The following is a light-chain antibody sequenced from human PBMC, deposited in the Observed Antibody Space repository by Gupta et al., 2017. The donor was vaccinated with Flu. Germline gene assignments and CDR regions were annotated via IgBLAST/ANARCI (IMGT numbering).Light chain of an antibody. J-gene: IGLJ3*02. CDR2: YKSDLDK. Sequence: QAVLTQPSSLSASPGASARLTCTLRSGINVGTYRIYWYQPTPGSPPQYLLRYKSDLDKRQGSGVPSRFSGSKDASATAGILLISGLQAEDEDDYYCMIGHSSAYVFGGGTKLTVL. CDR1: SGINVGTYR. V-gene: IGLV5-45*03. CDR3: MIGHSSAYV.